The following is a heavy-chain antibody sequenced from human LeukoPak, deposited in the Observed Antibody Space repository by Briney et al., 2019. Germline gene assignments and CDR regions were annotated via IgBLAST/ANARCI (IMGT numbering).Heavy chain of an antibody. V-gene: IGHV1-3*01. J-gene: IGHJ4*02. CDR1: GYTFTKYV. CDR2: IKAGNGDT. D-gene: IGHD2-21*01. CDR3: ARDDCGDTCYPGGY. Sequence: ASVKVSCKASGYTFTKYVVHWVRQAPGQRPEWMGWIKAGNGDTKYSQNFQDRDTITRDTSANTAYMELSSLTSEDTALYYCARDDCGDTCYPGGYWGQGTLVTVSS.